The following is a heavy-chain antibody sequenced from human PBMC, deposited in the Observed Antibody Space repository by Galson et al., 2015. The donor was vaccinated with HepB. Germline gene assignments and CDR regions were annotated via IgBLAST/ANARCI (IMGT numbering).Heavy chain of an antibody. CDR1: GLIVSNNY. Sequence: LRLSCAASGLIVSNNYMTWVRQAPGKGLEWVSVIYSGGSTYYADSVKGRFTIPRDNSKNTLYLQMNSLRAEDTAVYYCARAILSLRIAVAGPVYGMDVWGQGTTVTVSS. J-gene: IGHJ6*02. D-gene: IGHD6-19*01. CDR2: IYSGGST. V-gene: IGHV3-66*01. CDR3: ARAILSLRIAVAGPVYGMDV.